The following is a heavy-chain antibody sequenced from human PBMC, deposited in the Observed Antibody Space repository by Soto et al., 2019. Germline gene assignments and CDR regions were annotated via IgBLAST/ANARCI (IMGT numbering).Heavy chain of an antibody. CDR1: GFTVSSNY. Sequence: PGESLKISCAASGFTVSSNYMSWVRQAPGKGLEWVSVIYSGGSTYYADSVKGRFTISRDNSKNTLYLQMNSLRAEDTAVYYCARDGSYSSGPIYHYYGMDVWGQGTTVTVSS. V-gene: IGHV3-53*01. CDR2: IYSGGST. CDR3: ARDGSYSSGPIYHYYGMDV. J-gene: IGHJ6*02. D-gene: IGHD6-19*01.